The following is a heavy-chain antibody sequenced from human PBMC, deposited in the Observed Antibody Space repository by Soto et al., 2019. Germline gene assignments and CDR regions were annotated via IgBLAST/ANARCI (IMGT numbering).Heavy chain of an antibody. J-gene: IGHJ5*02. D-gene: IGHD3-10*01. V-gene: IGHV4-34*02. CDR1: GGSFNNYC. CDR2: VCPGGRT. CDR3: ARGDYGQYDAYNWFDP. Sequence: QVRLQQWGAGLVRPSETLSLTCAVYGGSFNNYCWSWIRQPPGKGLEWIGEVCPGGRTNYSPTLKGEVSNAIEGSKNQFALRLTSVTVADTAVYFCARGDYGQYDAYNWFDPWGQGNLVIVAS.